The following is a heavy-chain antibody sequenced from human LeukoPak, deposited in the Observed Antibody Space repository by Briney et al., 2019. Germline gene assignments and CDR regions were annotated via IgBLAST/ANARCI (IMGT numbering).Heavy chain of an antibody. CDR3: TRDSSGYPVRNWFDP. D-gene: IGHD3-22*01. CDR1: GGTFSSYA. J-gene: IGHJ5*02. Sequence: SVKVSCKASGGTFSSYAISWVRQAPGQGLEWMGGIIPIFGTANYAQKFQGRVTITADESTSTAYMELSSLRSEDTAVYYCTRDSSGYPVRNWFDPWGQGTLVTVSS. CDR2: IIPIFGTA. V-gene: IGHV1-69*01.